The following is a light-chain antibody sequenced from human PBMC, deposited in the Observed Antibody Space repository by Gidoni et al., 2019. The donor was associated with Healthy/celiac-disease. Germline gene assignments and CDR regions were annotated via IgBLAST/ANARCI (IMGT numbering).Light chain of an antibody. J-gene: IGKJ2*01. CDR2: AAS. CDR1: QSIRSY. V-gene: IGKV1-39*01. Sequence: DIQMTQSPSSLSASVGDRVTITCRASQSIRSYLNLYQQKPGKAPKLLIYAASSLQSGVPSSFSGSGSVTDFTLTISSLQPEDFATYYCQQSYSTPRTFGQGTKLEIK. CDR3: QQSYSTPRT.